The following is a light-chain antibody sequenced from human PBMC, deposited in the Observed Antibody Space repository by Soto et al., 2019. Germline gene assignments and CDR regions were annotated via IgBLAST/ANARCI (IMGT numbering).Light chain of an antibody. CDR2: SAS. V-gene: IGKV1-9*01. Sequence: DIQLTQSPSVLSASVGDTVTITCRASQAISNYLAWYQQKPGKAPDLLIYSASTLQSGVPSRFSGSGSGTEFSLTIRALQPEDFATYYCQQLSRYPLTFGGGTKVDIK. J-gene: IGKJ4*01. CDR1: QAISNY. CDR3: QQLSRYPLT.